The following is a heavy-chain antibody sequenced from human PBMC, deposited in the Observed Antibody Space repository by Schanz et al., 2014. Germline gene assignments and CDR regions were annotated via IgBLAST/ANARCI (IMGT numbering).Heavy chain of an antibody. J-gene: IGHJ4*02. CDR1: GFTFTDHA. Sequence: EVQLLASGGGLVQPGGSLRLTCLTSGFTFTDHAMSWVRQAPGKGLEWVSTISGLGEATFYSDSVKGRFTVSRDNSKNIVYLQMNRLRAEDTAVYYCAKELRPGTERPRGNFDYWGQGTLVTVSS. CDR3: AKELRPGTERPRGNFDY. V-gene: IGHV3-23*01. D-gene: IGHD6-13*01. CDR2: ISGLGEAT.